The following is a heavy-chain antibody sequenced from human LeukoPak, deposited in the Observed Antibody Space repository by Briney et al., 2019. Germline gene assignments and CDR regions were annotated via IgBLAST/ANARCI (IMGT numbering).Heavy chain of an antibody. V-gene: IGHV3-74*01. CDR3: SNNFHGDYSY. J-gene: IGHJ4*02. CDR2: INTDGSTT. Sequence: GGSLRLSCVASGFXFSNYWMHWVRQAPGKGLVWVSRINTDGSTTTYADSVKGRFTISRDNARNTLYLQMNSLRAEDTAVYYCSNNFHGDYSYWGQGTLVTVSS. CDR1: GFXFSNYW. D-gene: IGHD4-17*01.